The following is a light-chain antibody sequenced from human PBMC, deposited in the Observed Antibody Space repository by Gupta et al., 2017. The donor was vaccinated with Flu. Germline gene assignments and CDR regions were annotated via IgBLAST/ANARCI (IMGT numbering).Light chain of an antibody. CDR1: QSVHNN. Sequence: EIVLTQSPATLSLSQGERATLSCRASQSVHNNLAWYQQKPAPAPRLLILDASNRATGIPARFRGSGSGTDFTLTISSLEPEDFAVYFCQQRSNWPPITFGQGTRLEIK. CDR2: DAS. V-gene: IGKV3-11*01. J-gene: IGKJ5*01. CDR3: QQRSNWPPIT.